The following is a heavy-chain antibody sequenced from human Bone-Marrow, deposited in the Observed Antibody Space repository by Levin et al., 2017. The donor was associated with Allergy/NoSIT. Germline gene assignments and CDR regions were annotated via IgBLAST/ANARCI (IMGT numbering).Heavy chain of an antibody. V-gene: IGHV4-39*01. Sequence: PSETLSLTCTVSGDFIRSVTYYWAWIRQPPGKGLEWIGSIYYSGSSYYNPSLKSRVTMSVDTSKNQFSLTLNSVTAADTAVYYCARHRGTTWFGEPYPIDYWGQGTLVTVSS. D-gene: IGHD3-10*01. CDR3: ARHRGTTWFGEPYPIDY. CDR1: GDFIRSVTYY. CDR2: IYYSGSS. J-gene: IGHJ4*02.